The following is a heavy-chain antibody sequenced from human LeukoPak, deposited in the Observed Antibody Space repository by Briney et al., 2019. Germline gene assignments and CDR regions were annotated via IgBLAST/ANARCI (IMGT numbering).Heavy chain of an antibody. J-gene: IGHJ4*02. CDR1: GFTFSGYA. CDR2: IGSKGDST. D-gene: IGHD4-17*01. CDR3: VKRGSVTTMGETYYFDY. V-gene: IGHV3-64D*06. Sequence: GGSLRLSCSASGFTFSGYAMHWVRQAPGKGLQYVSLIGSKGDSTFYADSVKGRFTISRDNSKNTLYLQMSSLRAEDTAVYYCVKRGSVTTMGETYYFDYWGQGTLDTVSS.